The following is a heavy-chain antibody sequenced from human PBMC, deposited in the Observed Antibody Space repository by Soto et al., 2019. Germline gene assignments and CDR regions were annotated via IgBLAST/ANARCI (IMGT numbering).Heavy chain of an antibody. V-gene: IGHV1-8*01. CDR2: MNPNSGNT. CDR1: GYTFTSYD. J-gene: IGHJ6*02. CDR3: ARGQGRQLATYYYYGMDV. Sequence: ASVKVSCKASGYTFTSYDINWVRQATGQGLEWMGWMNPNSGNTGYAQKFQGRVTMTRNTSISTAYMELSSLRSEDTAVYYCARGQGRQLATYYYYGMDVWGQGTTVTVSS. D-gene: IGHD6-13*01.